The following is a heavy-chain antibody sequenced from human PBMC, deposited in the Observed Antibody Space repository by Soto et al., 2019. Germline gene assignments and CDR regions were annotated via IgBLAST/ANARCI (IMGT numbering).Heavy chain of an antibody. CDR2: IYYSGST. D-gene: IGHD3-9*01. Sequence: SETLSLTCTVSGGSISSYYWSWIRQPPGKGLEWIGYIYYSGSTNYNPSLKSRVTISVDTSKNQFSLKLSSVTAADTAVYYCARARIFLTGYYKGGFYYFDYWVQGTLVTVSS. V-gene: IGHV4-59*01. CDR3: ARARIFLTGYYKGGFYYFDY. J-gene: IGHJ4*02. CDR1: GGSISSYY.